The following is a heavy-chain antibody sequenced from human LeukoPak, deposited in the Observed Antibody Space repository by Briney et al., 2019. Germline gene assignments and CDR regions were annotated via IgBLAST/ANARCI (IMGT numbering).Heavy chain of an antibody. CDR1: GFTFSNAW. Sequence: GGSLRLSCAASGFTFSNAWMSWVRQAPGKGLEWVGRIKSKTDGGTTDYAAPVKGRFTTSRDDSKNTLYLQMNSLKTEDTAVYYCTTLPYYYYMDVWGKGTTVTISS. CDR2: IKSKTDGGTT. CDR3: TTLPYYYYMDV. V-gene: IGHV3-15*01. J-gene: IGHJ6*03.